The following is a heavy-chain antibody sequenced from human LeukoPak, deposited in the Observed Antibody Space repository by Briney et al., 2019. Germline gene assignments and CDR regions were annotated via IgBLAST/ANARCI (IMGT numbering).Heavy chain of an antibody. J-gene: IGHJ4*02. CDR1: GGSISSYY. V-gene: IGHV4-59*08. D-gene: IGHD1-26*01. Sequence: PSETLSLTCTVSGGSISSYYWSWIRQPPGKGLEWIGYIYYSGSTNYNPSLKSRVTISVDTSKNQFSLKLSSVTAADTAVYYCAAGGGVVGAMWVGQFDYWGQGTLVTVSS. CDR2: IYYSGST. CDR3: AAGGGVVGAMWVGQFDY.